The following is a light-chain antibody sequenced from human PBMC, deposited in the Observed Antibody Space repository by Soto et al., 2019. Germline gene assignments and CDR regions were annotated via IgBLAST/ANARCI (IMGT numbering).Light chain of an antibody. CDR2: KAS. J-gene: IGKJ1*01. V-gene: IGKV1-5*03. CDR3: QHYNSYPWT. CDR1: QSISSW. Sequence: DIQMTQSPSTLSASVGDRVIITCRASQSISSWLAWYQQKPGRAPNLLIYKASNLASGVPSRFSGSGSGTEFTLTISSLQPDDFATYYCQHYNSYPWTCGQGTKVEIK.